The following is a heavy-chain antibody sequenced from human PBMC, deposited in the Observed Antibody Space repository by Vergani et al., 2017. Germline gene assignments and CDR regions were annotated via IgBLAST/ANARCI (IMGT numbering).Heavy chain of an antibody. J-gene: IGHJ2*01. Sequence: QVQLQQWGAGLLKPSETLSLTCAVYGGSISSYYWSWIRQPPGKGLEWIGYIYYSGSTNYNPSLKSRVTISVDTSKNQFSLKLSSVTAADTAVYYCARDGPKLLTGTKYWYFDLWGRGTLVTVSS. D-gene: IGHD1-7*01. CDR2: IYYSGST. CDR3: ARDGPKLLTGTKYWYFDL. CDR1: GGSISSYY. V-gene: IGHV4-59*12.